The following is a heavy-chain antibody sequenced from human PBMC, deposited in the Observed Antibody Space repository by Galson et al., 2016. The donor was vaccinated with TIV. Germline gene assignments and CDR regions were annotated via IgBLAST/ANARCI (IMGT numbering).Heavy chain of an antibody. CDR2: IYFTGST. CDR1: GDSISSSTYY. CDR3: ARHSDIAADFNY. J-gene: IGHJ4*02. D-gene: IGHD2-21*01. Sequence: SETLSLTCIISGDSISSSTYYWGWIRQPPGKGLEWIGSIYFTGSTHYTPSLKSRVTISLDTSKNQFSLKLSSVTAADTAVYYYARHSDIAADFNYWGQGTLATVSS. V-gene: IGHV4-39*01.